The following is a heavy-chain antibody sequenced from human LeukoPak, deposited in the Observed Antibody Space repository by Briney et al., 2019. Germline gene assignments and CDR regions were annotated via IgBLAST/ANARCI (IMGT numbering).Heavy chain of an antibody. D-gene: IGHD2-21*02. CDR3: VREVVTTILMFDH. V-gene: IGHV4-39*07. Sequence: SETLTLTCTVSGGSISNSDFYWDWIRQTPGKGLEWIGSVSHSGTTYSNPSLTSRVTISVDTSKNQFSLKGNSVTAADTAVYYCVREVVTTILMFDHWGQGTPVTVSS. J-gene: IGHJ4*02. CDR2: VSHSGTT. CDR1: GGSISNSDFY.